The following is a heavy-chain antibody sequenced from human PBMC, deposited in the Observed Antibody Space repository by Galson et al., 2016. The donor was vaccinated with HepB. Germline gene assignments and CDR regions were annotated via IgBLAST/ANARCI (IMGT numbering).Heavy chain of an antibody. CDR3: ARGQSEQWTVDY. CDR1: GYTFTSYA. V-gene: IGHV1-3*01. CDR2: INAGNGNT. Sequence: SVKVSCKASGYTFTSYAMHWVRQAPGQRLEWMGWINAGNGNTKYSQKFQGRVTITRDTSASTAYMELSSLRSEDTAVYYCARGQSEQWTVDYWGQGTLVTVSS. J-gene: IGHJ4*02. D-gene: IGHD6-19*01.